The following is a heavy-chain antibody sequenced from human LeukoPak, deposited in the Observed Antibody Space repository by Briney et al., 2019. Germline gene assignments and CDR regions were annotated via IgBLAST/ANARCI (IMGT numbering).Heavy chain of an antibody. J-gene: IGHJ6*03. V-gene: IGHV1-2*02. Sequence: ASVKVSCKASGYTFTGYYMHWVRQAPGQGLEWMGWINPNSGGTNYAQKFQGRVTMTRDTSISTAYMELSRLRSDDTAVYYCARGLNPLYNYYMDVWGKGTTVTVSS. CDR3: ARGLNPLYNYYMDV. CDR1: GYTFTGYY. CDR2: INPNSGGT.